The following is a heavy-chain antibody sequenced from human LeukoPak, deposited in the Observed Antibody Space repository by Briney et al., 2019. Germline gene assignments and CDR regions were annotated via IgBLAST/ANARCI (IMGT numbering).Heavy chain of an antibody. V-gene: IGHV1-8*01. CDR1: GYTFTSYD. J-gene: IGHJ6*03. CDR2: MNPNSGNT. CDR3: ARGLRLSYYYYLDV. D-gene: IGHD2/OR15-2a*01. Sequence: SVKVSCKASGYTFTSYDINWVRQATGQGLEWMGWMNPNSGNTGYAQKFQGRVTMTRNTSISTAYMELSSLRSEDTAVYYCARGLRLSYYYYLDVWGKGTTVTVSS.